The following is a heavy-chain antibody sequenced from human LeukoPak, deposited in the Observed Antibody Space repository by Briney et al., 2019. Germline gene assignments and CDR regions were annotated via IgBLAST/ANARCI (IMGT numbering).Heavy chain of an antibody. CDR1: GVTFSSYW. J-gene: IGHJ4*02. Sequence: GGSLRLSCGASGVTFSSYWMSWVRQAPGKGLEWVAVISYDGSNKYYADSVKGRFTISRDNSKNTLYLQMNSLRAEDTAVYYCARVPPGPAAGMRVCVLNGGQGTLVTVSS. CDR2: ISYDGSNK. CDR3: ARVPPGPAAGMRVCVLN. D-gene: IGHD6-13*01. V-gene: IGHV3-30-3*01.